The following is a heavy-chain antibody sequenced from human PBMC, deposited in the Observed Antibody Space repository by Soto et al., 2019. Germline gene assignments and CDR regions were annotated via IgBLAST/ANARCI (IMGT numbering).Heavy chain of an antibody. CDR3: ARVGGAVDPNWFDP. D-gene: IGHD6-19*01. Sequence: SQTLSLTCAISGDSVSSNSASWNWIRQSPSRGLEWLGRTYYRSKWYNDYAVSVKSRITINPDTSKNQFSLQLNSVTPEDTAVYYCARVGGAVDPNWFDPWGQGTLVTVSS. CDR2: TYYRSKWYN. CDR1: GDSVSSNSAS. J-gene: IGHJ5*02. V-gene: IGHV6-1*01.